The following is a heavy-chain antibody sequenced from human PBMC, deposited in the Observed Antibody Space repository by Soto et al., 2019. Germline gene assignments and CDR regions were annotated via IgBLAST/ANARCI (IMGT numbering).Heavy chain of an antibody. Sequence: QITLKESDPTLVRRTQTLTLTCAFSGFSLSTSGVGVGWIRQPPGKALDWLSVIYWDDSKHYSPSLRSRLTITKDTTKNQVVLTMTNMDPMDTGTYYCAHKGPEDWPLDYWGQGTLVTVSS. CDR3: AHKGPEDWPLDY. V-gene: IGHV2-5*02. CDR2: IYWDDSK. J-gene: IGHJ4*02. D-gene: IGHD3-9*01. CDR1: GFSLSTSGVG.